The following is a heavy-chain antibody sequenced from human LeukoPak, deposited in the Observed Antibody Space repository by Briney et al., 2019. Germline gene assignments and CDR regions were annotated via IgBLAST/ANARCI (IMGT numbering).Heavy chain of an antibody. Sequence: GASVKVSCKASGYTFTSYGISWVRQAPGQGLEWMGWISAYNGNTNYAQNLQGRVTTTTDTSTSTAYMELRSLRSDDTAVYYCARDSGIVVVVAAADYWGQGTLVTVSS. V-gene: IGHV1-18*01. CDR2: ISAYNGNT. J-gene: IGHJ4*02. CDR3: ARDSGIVVVVAAADY. D-gene: IGHD2-15*01. CDR1: GYTFTSYG.